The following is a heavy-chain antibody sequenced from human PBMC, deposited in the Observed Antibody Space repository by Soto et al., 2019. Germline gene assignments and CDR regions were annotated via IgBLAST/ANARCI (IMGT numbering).Heavy chain of an antibody. D-gene: IGHD1-1*01. V-gene: IGHV1-2*02. Sequence: ASVQVSCQASRYSFLGYYMHWVRQAPGQGLEWMGWINPKSGVTNYAQKFQGRVTMTRDTSITTAYMELSSLRSDDTAVYYCARGDVNSVDPWGQGTLVTVSS. J-gene: IGHJ5*02. CDR1: RYSFLGYY. CDR2: INPKSGVT. CDR3: ARGDVNSVDP.